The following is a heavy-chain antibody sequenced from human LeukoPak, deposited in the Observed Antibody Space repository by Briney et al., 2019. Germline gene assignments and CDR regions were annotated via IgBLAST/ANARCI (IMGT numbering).Heavy chain of an antibody. Sequence: GGSLRLSCAASGFSFSVYSMNWVRQAPWKGLEWVSSISSRSYTDYADSVRGRFTISRDNAKNSLFLQMNSLRAEDTAVYYCASYGGFTSATLVDLLWGQGTLVTVSS. V-gene: IGHV3-69-1*01. CDR2: ISSRSYT. CDR3: ASYGGFTSATLVDLL. D-gene: IGHD4-23*01. CDR1: GFSFSVYS. J-gene: IGHJ4*02.